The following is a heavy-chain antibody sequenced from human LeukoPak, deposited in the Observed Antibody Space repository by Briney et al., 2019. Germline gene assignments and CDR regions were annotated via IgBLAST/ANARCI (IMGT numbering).Heavy chain of an antibody. V-gene: IGHV4-59*01. CDR3: ARGNIVVVPAANWFDP. D-gene: IGHD2-2*01. CDR1: GGSISSYY. Sequence: SETLSLTCTVSGGSISSYYWSWIRQPPGKGLEWIGYIYYSGSTNYNPSLKSRVTISVDTSKNQLSLKLSSVTAADTAVYYCARGNIVVVPAANWFDPWGQGTLVTVSS. CDR2: IYYSGST. J-gene: IGHJ5*02.